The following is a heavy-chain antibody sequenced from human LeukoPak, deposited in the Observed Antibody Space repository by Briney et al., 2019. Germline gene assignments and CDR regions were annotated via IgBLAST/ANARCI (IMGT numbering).Heavy chain of an antibody. CDR1: GFTFRTYW. CDR2: INEDGSIT. Sequence: GGSLRLSCAVSGFTFRTYWMHWVRQVPGEGLAWVSRINEDGSITNYADSVKGRFSISRDNAKNTLYLQMNSLRAEDTAVYYCGRDLGGRSGYWGQGTLVTVSS. V-gene: IGHV3-74*01. CDR3: GRDLGGRSGY. J-gene: IGHJ4*02. D-gene: IGHD1-26*01.